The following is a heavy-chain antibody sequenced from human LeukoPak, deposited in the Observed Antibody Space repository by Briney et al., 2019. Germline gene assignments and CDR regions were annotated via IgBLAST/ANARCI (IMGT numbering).Heavy chain of an antibody. CDR3: AKIAETSGSYGQGYDY. J-gene: IGHJ4*02. V-gene: IGHV3-23*01. D-gene: IGHD1-26*01. CDR2: ISGGNSRST. CDR1: GFTFSTYG. Sequence: PTGGSLRLSCAASGFTFSTYGMSWVRQAPGKGLEWVSGISGGNSRSTYYADSVKGRFTISRDNSKNTLYLQMNSLRAEDTAIYYRAKIAETSGSYGQGYDYWGQGTLVTVSS.